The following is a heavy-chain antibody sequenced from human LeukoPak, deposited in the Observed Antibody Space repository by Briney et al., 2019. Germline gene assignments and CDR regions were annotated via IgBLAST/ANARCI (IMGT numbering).Heavy chain of an antibody. V-gene: IGHV6-1*01. CDR1: GHSVSTNSVA. CDR2: TRYRSKWYS. D-gene: IGHD7-27*01. CDR3: ARDSNWGFDY. J-gene: IGHJ4*02. Sequence: SQTLSLTCAISGHSVSTNSVAWNWIRQSPSGGLERLGKTRYRSKWYSDYAVSVKSRITINPDTSKNQFSLQLNSVTPEDTAVYYCARDSNWGFDYWGQATLVTVSS.